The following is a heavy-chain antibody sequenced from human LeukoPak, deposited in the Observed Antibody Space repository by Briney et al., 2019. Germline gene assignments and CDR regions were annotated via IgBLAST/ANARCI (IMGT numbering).Heavy chain of an antibody. Sequence: PGRSLRLSCAASGFTFDDYAMHWVGQAPGKGLEWVSGISWNSGSIGYADSVKGRFTISRDNAKNSLYLQMNSLRAEDTASYYCARDGVVYAIEGHNWFDPWGQGTLVTVSS. CDR3: ARDGVVYAIEGHNWFDP. CDR1: GFTFDDYA. CDR2: ISWNSGSI. D-gene: IGHD2-8*02. V-gene: IGHV3-9*01. J-gene: IGHJ5*02.